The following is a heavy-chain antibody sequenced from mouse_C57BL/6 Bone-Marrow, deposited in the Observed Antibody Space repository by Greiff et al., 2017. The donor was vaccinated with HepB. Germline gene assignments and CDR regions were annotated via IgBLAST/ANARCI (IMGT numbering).Heavy chain of an antibody. CDR1: GYSITSGYY. V-gene: IGHV3-6*01. CDR3: ARDAMDY. J-gene: IGHJ4*01. Sequence: EVQLQESGPGLVKPSQSLSLTCSVTGYSITSGYYWNWIRQFPGNKLEWMGYISYDGSNNYNPSLKNRISITRDTSKNQFFLKLNSVTTEDTATYYCARDAMDYWGQGPSVTVSS. CDR2: ISYDGSN.